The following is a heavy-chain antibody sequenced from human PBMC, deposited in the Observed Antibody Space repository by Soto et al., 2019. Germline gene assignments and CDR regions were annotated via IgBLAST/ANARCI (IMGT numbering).Heavy chain of an antibody. CDR3: ARDQGPRXYVWGSYRYYYYYYGMDV. J-gene: IGHJ6*02. D-gene: IGHD3-16*02. CDR1: GFTVSSNY. V-gene: IGHV3-53*01. Sequence: GGSLRLSCAASGFTVSSNYMSWVRQAPGKGLEWVSVIYSGGSTYYADSVKGRFTISRDNSKNTLYLQMNSLRAEDTAVYYCARDQGPRXYVWGSYRYYYYYYGMDVWGQGTTVTVS. CDR2: IYSGGST.